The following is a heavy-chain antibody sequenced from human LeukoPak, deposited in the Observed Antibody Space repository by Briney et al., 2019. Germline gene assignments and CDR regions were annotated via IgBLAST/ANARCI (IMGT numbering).Heavy chain of an antibody. J-gene: IGHJ4*02. CDR1: GFTFSSYG. CDR3: AKDTSRLVVNAPLDY. V-gene: IGHV3-30*18. Sequence: GWSLTLSCAASGFTFSSYGMHGVRQAPGKGLDGVAIISYSGSNKYSASSMKGRFTISRDTPKNSLYLQMNSLRVEDTAVEYCAKDTSRLVVNAPLDYWGQGNLGTVSS. D-gene: IGHD2-8*02. CDR2: ISYSGSNK.